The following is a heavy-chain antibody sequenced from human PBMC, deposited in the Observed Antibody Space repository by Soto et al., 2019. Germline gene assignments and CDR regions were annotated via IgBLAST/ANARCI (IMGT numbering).Heavy chain of an antibody. J-gene: IGHJ1*01. CDR2: INPNSGGT. V-gene: IGHV1-2*02. CDR1: GYTFTGYY. CDR3: ARSAADDNKCFQH. Sequence: ASVKVSCKASGYTFTGYYMHWVRQAPGQGLEWMGWINPNSGGTNYAQKFQGRVTMTRDTSISTAYMELSRLRSDDTAVYSCARSAADDNKCFQHWGQGTLVTVSS. D-gene: IGHD6-13*01.